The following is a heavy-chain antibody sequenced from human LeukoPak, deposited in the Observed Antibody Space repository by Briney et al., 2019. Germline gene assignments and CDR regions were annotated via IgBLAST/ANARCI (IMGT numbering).Heavy chain of an antibody. J-gene: IGHJ4*02. V-gene: IGHV4-39*07. CDR3: AREEYSSDWYGHDS. Sequence: SSETLSLTCTVSGGSISSSSYYWGWIRQPPGKGLEWIGSIYYSGSTYYNPSLKSRVTISVDTSKNQFSLRLTSVTAADTAFYYCAREEYSSDWYGHDSWGQGTLVTVSS. D-gene: IGHD6-13*01. CDR1: GGSISSSSYY. CDR2: IYYSGST.